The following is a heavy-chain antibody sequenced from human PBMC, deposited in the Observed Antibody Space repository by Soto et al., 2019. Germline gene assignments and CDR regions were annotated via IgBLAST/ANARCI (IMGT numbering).Heavy chain of an antibody. D-gene: IGHD6-13*01. CDR1: GGPINNYY. Sequence: QVQLQESGPGLLKPSETLSLTCTVSGGPINNYYWSWIRQPAGKGLEWLGRIYTSGSTNYNPSLKSRLSMSIDKSKNLFSLRLTSVTAADTAVYYCARLSISWYYFDYWGPGTLVTVSS. V-gene: IGHV4-4*07. J-gene: IGHJ4*02. CDR3: ARLSISWYYFDY. CDR2: IYTSGST.